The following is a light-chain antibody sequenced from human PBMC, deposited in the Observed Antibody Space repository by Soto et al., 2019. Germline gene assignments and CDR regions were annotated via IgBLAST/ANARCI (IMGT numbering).Light chain of an antibody. Sequence: AIRMTQPPSSFSASTGDRVTITCRASQVISSYLAWYQQKPGKAPKLLIYAASTLQGGVPSRFSGSGSATDFTLTISCLQSEDFATYYCQQYYSYPRTFGQGTKVDIK. CDR1: QVISSY. V-gene: IGKV1-8*01. CDR2: AAS. J-gene: IGKJ1*01. CDR3: QQYYSYPRT.